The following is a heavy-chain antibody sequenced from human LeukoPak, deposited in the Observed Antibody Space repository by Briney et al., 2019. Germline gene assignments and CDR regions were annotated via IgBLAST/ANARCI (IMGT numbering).Heavy chain of an antibody. CDR3: AKDKGSSNWTDWYFDL. D-gene: IGHD6-13*01. CDR2: ISWNSGSI. CDR1: GFTFDDYA. J-gene: IGHJ2*01. V-gene: IGHV3-9*01. Sequence: PGGSLRLSCAASGFTFDDYALHWVRQAPGKGLEWVSGISWNSGSIGYADSVKGRFTISRDNAKNSLYLQMNSLRAEDTALYYCAKDKGSSNWTDWYFDLWGRGTLVTVSS.